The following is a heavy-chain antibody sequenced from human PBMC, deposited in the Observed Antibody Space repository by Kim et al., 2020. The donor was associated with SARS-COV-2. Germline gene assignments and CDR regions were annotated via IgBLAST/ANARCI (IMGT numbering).Heavy chain of an antibody. D-gene: IGHD1-26*01. Sequence: SETLSLTCTVSGGSISSGGYYWSWIRQHPGKGLEWIGYIYYSGSTCYNPSLKSRVTISVDTSKNQFSLKLSSVTAADTAVYYCAREGIVGAVSYPYYYYGMDVWGQGTTVTVSS. CDR3: AREGIVGAVSYPYYYYGMDV. CDR1: GGSISSGGYY. V-gene: IGHV4-31*03. CDR2: IYYSGST. J-gene: IGHJ6*02.